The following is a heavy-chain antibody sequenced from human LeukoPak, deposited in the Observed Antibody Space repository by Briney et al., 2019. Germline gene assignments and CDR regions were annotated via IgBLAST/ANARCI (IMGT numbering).Heavy chain of an antibody. V-gene: IGHV3-23*01. J-gene: IGHJ4*02. CDR3: AKPLYYYGTGSYNYFDF. CDR2: ISDSGGST. CDR1: GFTFSSYA. Sequence: GGSLRLSCAASGFTFSSYAVSWVRQAPGKGLEWVSAISDSGGSTYYADSVKGRFTISRDNSKNTLYLQMHSLRAEDTAVYYCAKPLYYYGTGSYNYFDFWGQGTLVTVSS. D-gene: IGHD3-10*01.